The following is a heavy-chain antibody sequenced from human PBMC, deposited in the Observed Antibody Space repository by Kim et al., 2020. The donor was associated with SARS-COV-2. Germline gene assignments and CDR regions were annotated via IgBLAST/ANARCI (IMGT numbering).Heavy chain of an antibody. Sequence: SLTSRVTISVDTSKNQFSLKLSSVTAADTAVYYCARGAYCGGDCPHYFDYWGQGTLVTVSS. J-gene: IGHJ4*02. CDR3: ARGAYCGGDCPHYFDY. D-gene: IGHD2-21*02. V-gene: IGHV4-34*13.